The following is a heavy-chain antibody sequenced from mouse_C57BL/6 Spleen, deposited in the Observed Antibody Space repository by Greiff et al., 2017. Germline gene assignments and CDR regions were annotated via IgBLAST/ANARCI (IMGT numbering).Heavy chain of an antibody. V-gene: IGHV1-9*01. CDR1: GYTFTGYW. CDR3: ARRLYGNYGFYFDY. D-gene: IGHD2-1*01. Sequence: QVQLQQYGAELMKPGASVKLSCKATGYTFTGYWIEWVKQRPGHGLEWIGEILPGSGSPTYNEKFKGKATFTADPSSNTAYMQLSSLTTEDSAIYYCARRLYGNYGFYFDYWGQGTTLTVSS. J-gene: IGHJ2*01. CDR2: ILPGSGSP.